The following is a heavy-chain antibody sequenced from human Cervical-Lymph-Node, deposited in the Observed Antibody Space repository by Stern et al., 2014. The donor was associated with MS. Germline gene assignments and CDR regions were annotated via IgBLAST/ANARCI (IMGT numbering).Heavy chain of an antibody. J-gene: IGHJ4*02. D-gene: IGHD3-3*01. V-gene: IGHV3-30*01. CDR3: ARVFGSLYSVGPADS. Sequence: DSVKGQFTLSRDNSKNELYLQMNRLRPEDMAVYYCARVFGSLYSVGPADSWGQGTLVPVSS.